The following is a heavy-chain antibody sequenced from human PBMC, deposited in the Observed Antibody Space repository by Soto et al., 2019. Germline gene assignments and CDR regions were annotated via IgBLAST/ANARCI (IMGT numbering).Heavy chain of an antibody. CDR3: MTTTRDRPFEY. D-gene: IGHD1-1*01. CDR1: GFSFSSYW. Sequence: EVQLVESGGDLVQPGGSLRLSCEASGFSFSSYWMTWVRQAPGKRLEYVAIIRQDGSEKKDVDSVMGRFTISRDNAKTSSYLQMNSMRDEDKAVYYCMTTTRDRPFEYWGQGTLVTVSS. V-gene: IGHV3-7*03. CDR2: IRQDGSEK. J-gene: IGHJ4*02.